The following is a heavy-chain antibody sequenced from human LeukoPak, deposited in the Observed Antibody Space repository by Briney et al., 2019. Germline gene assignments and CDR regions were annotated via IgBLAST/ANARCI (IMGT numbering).Heavy chain of an antibody. V-gene: IGHV1-69*13. J-gene: IGHJ6*03. D-gene: IGHD1-14*01. CDR1: GGTFSSYA. Sequence: SVKVSCKASGGTFSSYAISWVRQAPGQGLEWRGGIIPIFGTANCAQKFQGRVTITADESTSTAYMELSSLRSEDTAVYYCARGLQLPTMERLYYMDVWGKGTTVTISS. CDR2: IIPIFGTA. CDR3: ARGLQLPTMERLYYMDV.